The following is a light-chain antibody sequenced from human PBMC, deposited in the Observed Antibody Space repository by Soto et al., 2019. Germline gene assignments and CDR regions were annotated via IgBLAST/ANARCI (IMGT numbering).Light chain of an antibody. CDR3: QHHWT. Sequence: IQMTQSPSTLSASVGDRVTTTCRASQSISSWLAWYQQKPGKAPKLLIYDASSLESGVPSRFSGSGSGTEFTLTISSLQPDDFATYYSQHHWTSGQRTKVDI. V-gene: IGKV1-5*01. J-gene: IGKJ1*01. CDR1: QSISSW. CDR2: DAS.